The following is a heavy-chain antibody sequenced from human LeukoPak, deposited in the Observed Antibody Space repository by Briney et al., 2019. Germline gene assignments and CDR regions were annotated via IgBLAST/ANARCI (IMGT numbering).Heavy chain of an antibody. V-gene: IGHV1-2*02. Sequence: ASVKVSCKASGYTFTGYYMHWVRQPPGQGLEWMGWINPNSGGTNYGQKFQGRVTMNRDTSISTAYMELSRLRSDDTAVYYCARDGLATVTTEYNWFDPWGQGTLVTVSS. CDR1: GYTFTGYY. D-gene: IGHD4-17*01. CDR2: INPNSGGT. CDR3: ARDGLATVTTEYNWFDP. J-gene: IGHJ5*02.